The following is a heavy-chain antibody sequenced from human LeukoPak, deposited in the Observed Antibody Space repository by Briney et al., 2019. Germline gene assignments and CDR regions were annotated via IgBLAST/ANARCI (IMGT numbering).Heavy chain of an antibody. CDR2: VYYSGST. V-gene: IGHV4-39*01. CDR3: ARRGEGTSMSRFDY. D-gene: IGHD3-22*01. Sequence: SETLSLTCTVSGGSISSSSYYWGWIRQPPGKGLEWIGSVYYSGSTYYNPSLKSRVTISVDTSKKQFSLKLSSVTAADTAVYYCARRGEGTSMSRFDYWGQGTLVTVSS. J-gene: IGHJ4*02. CDR1: GGSISSSSYY.